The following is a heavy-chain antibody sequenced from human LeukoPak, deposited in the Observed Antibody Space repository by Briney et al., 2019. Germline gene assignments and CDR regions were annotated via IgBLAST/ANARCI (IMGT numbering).Heavy chain of an antibody. CDR3: ATYSYDFWSDRPFDY. CDR2: IKEDGSEE. J-gene: IGHJ4*02. D-gene: IGHD3-3*01. Sequence: PGGSLRLSCAASGFTFSTYWMSWVRQAPGKGLEWVANIKEDGSEEYYVDSVKGRFTISRDNAKNSLHLQMNSLRAEDTAVYYCATYSYDFWSDRPFDYWGQGTLVTVSS. V-gene: IGHV3-7*01. CDR1: GFTFSTYW.